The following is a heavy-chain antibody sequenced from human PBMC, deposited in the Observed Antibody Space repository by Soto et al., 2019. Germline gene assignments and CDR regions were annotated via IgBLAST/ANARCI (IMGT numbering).Heavy chain of an antibody. J-gene: IGHJ4*02. CDR2: IIPIFGTA. D-gene: IGHD2-21*02. CDR3: ARGGVVTATPNYFDY. V-gene: IGHV1-69*06. Sequence: SVEVSCKASGGTFSSYAISWVRQAPGQGLEWMGGIIPIFGTANYAQKFQGRVTITADKSTSTAYMELSSLRSEDTAVYYCARGGVVTATPNYFDYWGQGTLVTVSS. CDR1: GGTFSSYA.